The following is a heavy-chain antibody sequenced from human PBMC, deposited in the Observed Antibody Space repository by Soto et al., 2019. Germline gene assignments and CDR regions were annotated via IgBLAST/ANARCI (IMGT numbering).Heavy chain of an antibody. Sequence: GGSLRLSCAASGFTFSSYGMHWVRQAPGKGLEWVAVISYDGSNKYYADSVKGRFTISRDNSKNTLYLQMNSLRAEDTAVYYCAKDYDRDGWSHPYYYYYGMDVWGQGTTVTVSS. CDR2: ISYDGSNK. V-gene: IGHV3-30*18. J-gene: IGHJ6*02. CDR3: AKDYDRDGWSHPYYYYYGMDV. D-gene: IGHD3-10*02. CDR1: GFTFSSYG.